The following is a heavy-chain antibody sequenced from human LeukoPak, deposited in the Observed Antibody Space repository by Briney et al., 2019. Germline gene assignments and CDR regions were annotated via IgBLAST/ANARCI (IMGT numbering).Heavy chain of an antibody. CDR3: ARVTILVATGTNWFDP. CDR2: ISGYNGNT. J-gene: IGHJ5*02. Sequence: ASVKVSCKASGYTFTSYTIGWVRQAPGQGPEWMGWISGYNGNTNYAQKLQGRVTMTTDTSTSTAYMELRSLRSDDTAVYYCARVTILVATGTNWFDPWGQGTLVTVSS. V-gene: IGHV1-18*01. D-gene: IGHD2-8*02. CDR1: GYTFTSYT.